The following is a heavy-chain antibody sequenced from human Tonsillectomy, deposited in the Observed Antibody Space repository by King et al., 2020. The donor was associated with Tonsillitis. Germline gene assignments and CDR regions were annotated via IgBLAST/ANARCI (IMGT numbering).Heavy chain of an antibody. D-gene: IGHD3-22*01. CDR1: GVSVSSGSYY. CDR2: IYYSGNT. Sequence: QLQESGPGLVKPSETLSLTCTVSGVSVSSGSYYWSWIRQPPGKGLEWIGYIYYSGNTNYNPSLKSRVTISVDTSKNQFSLKLSSVTAADTAVYYCARGRGYYYDSSVTRMDYWGQGTLVTVSS. V-gene: IGHV4-61*01. CDR3: ARGRGYYYDSSVTRMDY. J-gene: IGHJ4*02.